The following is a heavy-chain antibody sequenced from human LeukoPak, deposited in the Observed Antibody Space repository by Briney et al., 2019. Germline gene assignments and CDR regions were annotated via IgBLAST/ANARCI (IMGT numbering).Heavy chain of an antibody. CDR1: GYSFTSYW. V-gene: IGHV5-51*01. Sequence: GESLKISCKTSGYSFTSYWIGWVRQMPGKGLEWMGIIYPGDSDTRYSPSFQGQVTISADKSISTAYLQWSSLKASDTAMYYCARRPDPIVVVPASTALDAFDIWGQGTMVTVSS. D-gene: IGHD2-2*01. J-gene: IGHJ3*02. CDR2: IYPGDSDT. CDR3: ARRPDPIVVVPASTALDAFDI.